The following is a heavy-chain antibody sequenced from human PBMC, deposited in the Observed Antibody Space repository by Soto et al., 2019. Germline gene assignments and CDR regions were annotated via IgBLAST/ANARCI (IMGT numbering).Heavy chain of an antibody. J-gene: IGHJ3*02. CDR3: ARLRRDGYNNAFDI. CDR1: GGTFSSYA. CDR2: IIPIFGTA. Sequence: QVQPVQSGAEVKKPGSSVKVSCKASGGTFSSYAISWVRQAPGQGLEWMGGIIPIFGTANYAQKFQGRVTITADKSTSTAYMELSSLRSEDTAVYYCARLRRDGYNNAFDIWGQGTMVTVSS. D-gene: IGHD4-4*01. V-gene: IGHV1-69*06.